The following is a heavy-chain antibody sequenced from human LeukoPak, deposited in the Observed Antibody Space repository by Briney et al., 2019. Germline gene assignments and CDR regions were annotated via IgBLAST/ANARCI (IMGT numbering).Heavy chain of an antibody. Sequence: PGGSLRLSCAASGFTFSSYAMHWVRQAPGKGLEWVAVISYDGGNKYYADSVKGRFTISRDNSKNTLYLQMNSLRAEDTAVYYCARGYCSSTSCYNHYWGQGTLVTVSS. J-gene: IGHJ4*02. V-gene: IGHV3-30*04. CDR1: GFTFSSYA. CDR3: ARGYCSSTSCYNHY. CDR2: ISYDGGNK. D-gene: IGHD2-2*02.